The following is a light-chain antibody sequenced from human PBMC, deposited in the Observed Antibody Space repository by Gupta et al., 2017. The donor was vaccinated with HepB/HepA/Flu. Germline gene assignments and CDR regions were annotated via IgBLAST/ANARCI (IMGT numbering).Light chain of an antibody. CDR1: QSVDRHY. CDR3: QQYRGP. J-gene: IGKJ2*01. CDR2: HAS. Sequence: TXXXSPGERATLSCRASQSVDRHYLAWYQQKPGQTPRLLMYHASDRATGIPDRFSGSGSGTDFTLTISTVEPEDFAVYYCQQYRGPFGQGTKLEIK. V-gene: IGKV3-20*01.